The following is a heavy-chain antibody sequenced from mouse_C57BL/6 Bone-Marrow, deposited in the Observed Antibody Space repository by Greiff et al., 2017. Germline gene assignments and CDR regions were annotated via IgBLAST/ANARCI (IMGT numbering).Heavy chain of an antibody. CDR2: ISDGGSYT. V-gene: IGHV5-4*03. J-gene: IGHJ1*03. Sequence: EVKVEESGGGLVKPGGSLKLSCAASGFTFSSYAMSWVRQTPEKRLEWVATISDGGSYTYYPDNVKGRFTISRDNAKNNLYLQMSHLKSEDTAMYYCARMCYWYFDVWGTGTTVTVSS. CDR1: GFTFSSYA. CDR3: ARMCYWYFDV.